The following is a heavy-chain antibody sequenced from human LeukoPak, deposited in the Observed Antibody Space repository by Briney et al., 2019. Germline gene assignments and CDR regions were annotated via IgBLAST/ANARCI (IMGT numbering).Heavy chain of an antibody. J-gene: IGHJ4*02. V-gene: IGHV4-34*01. CDR1: GGSSSGYY. Sequence: SETLSLTCAVYGGSSSGYYWIWIRQPPGKGLEWIGEVNHSGSTNYNPFLESRVTISLDTSKNQFSLNLSSVTAADTAVYYCARGVGSGNYQKKFFVYWGQGTLVTVSS. CDR3: ARGVGSGNYQKKFFVY. D-gene: IGHD3-10*01. CDR2: VNHSGST.